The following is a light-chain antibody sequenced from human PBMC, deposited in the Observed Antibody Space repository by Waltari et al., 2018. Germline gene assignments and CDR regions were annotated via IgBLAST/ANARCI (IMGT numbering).Light chain of an antibody. CDR3: QQSNSFPRT. CDR2: EAS. Sequence: DIRLTQSPSSLSASVGDRVTITCRASQGISKWLAWYQQRPVKAPKVLIYEASTLQTGVPLRFSGSGSGRDFTLTITSLQPEDFATYYCQQSNSFPRTFGQGTRLDIK. J-gene: IGKJ5*01. V-gene: IGKV1-12*01. CDR1: QGISKW.